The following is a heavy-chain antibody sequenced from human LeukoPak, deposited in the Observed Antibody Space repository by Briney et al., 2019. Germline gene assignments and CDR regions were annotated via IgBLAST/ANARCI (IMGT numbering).Heavy chain of an antibody. J-gene: IGHJ4*02. D-gene: IGHD3-3*01. CDR2: TYYRSKWYN. V-gene: IGHV6-1*01. CDR3: ARDQSLMMGIFGVVTTLPLDY. CDR1: GDSVSSNSAA. Sequence: SQTLSLTCAISGDSVSSNSAAWNWIRQSPSRGLEWLGRTYYRSKWYNDYAVSVKSRITINPDTSKNQFSLQLNSVTPEDTAVYYCARDQSLMMGIFGVVTTLPLDYWGQGTLVTVSS.